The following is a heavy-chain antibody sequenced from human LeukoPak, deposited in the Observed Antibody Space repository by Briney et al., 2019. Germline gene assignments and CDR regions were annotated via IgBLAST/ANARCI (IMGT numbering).Heavy chain of an antibody. CDR2: IYYSGST. D-gene: IGHD1-26*01. V-gene: IGHV4-59*12. Sequence: SETLSLTCTVSGGSISSYYWSWIRQPPGKGLEWIGYIYYSGSTNYNPSLKSRVTISVDTSKNQFSLKLSSVTAADTAVYYCASPPLLGATGHYYYYYMDVWGKGTTVTVSS. J-gene: IGHJ6*03. CDR3: ASPPLLGATGHYYYYYMDV. CDR1: GGSISSYY.